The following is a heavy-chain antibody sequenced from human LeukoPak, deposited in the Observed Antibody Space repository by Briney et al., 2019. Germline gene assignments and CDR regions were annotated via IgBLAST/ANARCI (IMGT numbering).Heavy chain of an antibody. Sequence: ASVKVSCKASGYTFTTYYMHWVRQAAGQGLEWMGVINPSADCTSYAQKFQGRVIMTRDTSTSTVYMELNSLTSEDTAVYYCARDHSGSQHWFDPWGQGTLVTVSS. D-gene: IGHD1-26*01. V-gene: IGHV1-46*01. J-gene: IGHJ5*02. CDR2: INPSADCT. CDR3: ARDHSGSQHWFDP. CDR1: GYTFTTYY.